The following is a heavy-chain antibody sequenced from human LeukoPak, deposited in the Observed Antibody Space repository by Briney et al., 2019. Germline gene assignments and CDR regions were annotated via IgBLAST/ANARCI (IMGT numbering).Heavy chain of an antibody. CDR2: IYTSGST. D-gene: IGHD3-10*01. J-gene: IGHJ4*02. V-gene: IGHV4-61*02. CDR3: ARDSIKGSGSYYDDY. Sequence: SETLSLTCTVSGGSISSGSYYWSWIRQPAGKGLEWIGRIYTSGSTNYNPSLKSRVTISVDTSKNQFSLKLSSVTAADTAVYYCARDSIKGSGSYYDDYWGQGTLVTVSS. CDR1: GGSISSGSYY.